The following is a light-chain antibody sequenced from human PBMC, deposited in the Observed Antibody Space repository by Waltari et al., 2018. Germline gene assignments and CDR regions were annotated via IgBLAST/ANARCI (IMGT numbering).Light chain of an antibody. Sequence: DIQMSQSPSAMSASVGDRVASTCRASQDISKYLAWFQQKPGTVPTRLIYAVSSLESGVPSRFSGSDSGTEFTLTINRLQPEDLATYFCLQHYTYPPTFGQGTRLEI. CDR3: LQHYTYPPT. CDR1: QDISKY. V-gene: IGKV1-17*03. J-gene: IGKJ5*01. CDR2: AVS.